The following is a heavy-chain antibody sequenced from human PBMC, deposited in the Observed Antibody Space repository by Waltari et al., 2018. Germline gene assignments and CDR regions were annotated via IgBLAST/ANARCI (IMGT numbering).Heavy chain of an antibody. Sequence: EVHLVESGGGLVHPGDSVRLSGAASGVIVSNNYMSWVRQPPGKGRGWVSVNYEGGETYYADSVKGRFTISRDNSKNTLDLQMNNVRAEDTAVYYCTSDHGLSWPLDWGQGTMVTVSS. V-gene: IGHV3-53*01. J-gene: IGHJ4*02. CDR2: NYEGGET. D-gene: IGHD6-13*01. CDR3: TSDHGLSWPLD. CDR1: GVIVSNNY.